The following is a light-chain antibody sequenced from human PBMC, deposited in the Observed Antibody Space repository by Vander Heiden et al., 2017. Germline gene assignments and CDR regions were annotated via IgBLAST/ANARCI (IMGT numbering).Light chain of an antibody. V-gene: IGKV3-11*01. Sequence: EIVLTQSPATLSLSPGERATLSCRASQSVSSYLAWYQQKPGQAPRLLIYDASNRATGIPARFSGSGSGTDFTLTTSSLEPEDFAVYYCQQLSNWPPYTFGQGTKLEIK. CDR1: QSVSSY. J-gene: IGKJ2*01. CDR2: DAS. CDR3: QQLSNWPPYT.